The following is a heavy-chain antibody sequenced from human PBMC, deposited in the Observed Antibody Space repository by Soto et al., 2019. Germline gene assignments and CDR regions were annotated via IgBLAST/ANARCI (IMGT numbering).Heavy chain of an antibody. J-gene: IGHJ6*02. Sequence: QVQLQESGPGVVKPSQTLSLTCTVSGGSFSSGDYYWSWVRQPPGKGLEWIGYIYYTGSTFNNPSLKRRVSISIDTSKTQCSLKLSSVTAADTAVYYCARIHFGDEPSYYYYGMDVWGQGTTVTVSS. CDR1: GGSFSSGDYY. D-gene: IGHD4-17*01. CDR2: IYYTGST. CDR3: ARIHFGDEPSYYYYGMDV. V-gene: IGHV4-30-4*01.